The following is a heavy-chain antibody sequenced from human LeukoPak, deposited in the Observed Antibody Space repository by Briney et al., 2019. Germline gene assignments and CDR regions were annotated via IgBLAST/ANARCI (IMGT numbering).Heavy chain of an antibody. J-gene: IGHJ4*02. Sequence: ASVKVSCKASGYTFTGYYMHWVRQAPGQGLEWMGWINPNSGGTNYAQKFQGRVTMTRDTSISTAYMELSRLRSDDTAVYYCARDQGIAVAGTSVDYWGQGTLVTVSS. D-gene: IGHD6-19*01. CDR1: GYTFTGYY. V-gene: IGHV1-2*02. CDR3: ARDQGIAVAGTSVDY. CDR2: INPNSGGT.